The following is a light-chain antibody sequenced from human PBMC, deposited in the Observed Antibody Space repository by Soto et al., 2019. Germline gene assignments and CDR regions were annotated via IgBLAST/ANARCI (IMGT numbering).Light chain of an antibody. CDR3: CSYAGGDTFA. V-gene: IGLV2-23*02. J-gene: IGLJ2*01. CDR2: EVT. CDR1: SSDIGNYNL. Sequence: QSVLTQPASMSGSPGQSIAISCTGTSSDIGNYNLVSWFQQHPGEAPKLIIYEVTTRPSGVSDRFSGSKSGNTASLTISGLQAEDEADYYCCSYAGGDTFAFGGGTKLTVL.